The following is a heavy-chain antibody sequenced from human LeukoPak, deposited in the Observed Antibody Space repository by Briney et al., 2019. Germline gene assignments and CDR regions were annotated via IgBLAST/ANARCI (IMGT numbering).Heavy chain of an antibody. D-gene: IGHD6-13*01. CDR3: ARALRWYSSSWYDWFDP. V-gene: IGHV4-39*07. CDR1: GGSISSSSYY. CDR2: IYYSGST. Sequence: SETLSLTCTVSGGSISSSSYYWGWIRQPPGKGLEWIGSIYYSGSTYYNPSLKSRVTISVDTSKNQFSLKLSSVTAADTAVYYCARALRWYSSSWYDWFDPWGQGTLVTVSS. J-gene: IGHJ5*02.